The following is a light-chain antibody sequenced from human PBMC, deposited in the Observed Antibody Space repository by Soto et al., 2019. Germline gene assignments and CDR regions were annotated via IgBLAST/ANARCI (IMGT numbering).Light chain of an antibody. V-gene: IGKV3-20*01. CDR3: QQYGSSPT. CDR1: QSVSSSY. CDR2: DAS. Sequence: EIVLTQSPGTLSLSPGERATLSCRASQSVSSSYLAWYQKKPGQAPRLLIYDASSRATGIPDRFSGSGSGTDFTLTISRLEPEDFGVSYCQQYGSSPTFGGGTQVEIK. J-gene: IGKJ4*01.